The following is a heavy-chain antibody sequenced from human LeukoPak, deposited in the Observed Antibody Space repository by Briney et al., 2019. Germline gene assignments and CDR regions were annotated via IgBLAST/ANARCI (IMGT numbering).Heavy chain of an antibody. D-gene: IGHD2-2*01. CDR3: AKDRLPVGWFDP. Sequence: GGSLRLSCAASGFTFSSYAMSWVRQAPGKGLEWVSAISGSGGSTYYPDPVKGRFTISRDNSKNTLYLQMISLRAEDTAVYSCAKDRLPVGWFDPWGQGTLVTVSS. J-gene: IGHJ5*02. CDR2: ISGSGGST. CDR1: GFTFSSYA. V-gene: IGHV3-23*01.